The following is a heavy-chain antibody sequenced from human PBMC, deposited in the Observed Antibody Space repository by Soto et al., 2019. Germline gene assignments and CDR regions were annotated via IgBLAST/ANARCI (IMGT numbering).Heavy chain of an antibody. CDR3: AKSGVRDGYNGPYYFAY. V-gene: IGHV4-59*08. J-gene: IGHJ4*02. CDR2: IYYTGTT. Sequence: PSETLSLTCTVSGVSLTSNCWSWIRQPPGKGLEWIGYIYYTGTTKYNPSLKSRVTMSADTSKNQFSLKLSSVTAADTAVYYCAKSGVRDGYNGPYYFAYWAQGSLVTGSS. D-gene: IGHD5-12*01. CDR1: GVSLTSNC.